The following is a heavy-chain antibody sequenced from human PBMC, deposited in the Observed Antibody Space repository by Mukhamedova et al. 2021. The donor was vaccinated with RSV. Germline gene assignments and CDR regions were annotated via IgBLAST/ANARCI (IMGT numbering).Heavy chain of an antibody. CDR2: ISGSGGST. CDR3: ANDRQPAANFAPYLT. V-gene: IGHV3-23*01. D-gene: IGHD2-2*01. Sequence: GKGLEWVSAISGSGGSTYYADSVKGRFTISRDNSKNTLYLQMNSLRAEDTAVYYCANDRQPAANFAPYLTWGQGTLVTVSS. J-gene: IGHJ4*02.